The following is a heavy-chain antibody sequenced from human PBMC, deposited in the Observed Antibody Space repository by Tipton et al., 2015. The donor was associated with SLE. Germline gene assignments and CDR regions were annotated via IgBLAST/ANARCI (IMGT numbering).Heavy chain of an antibody. CDR3: AKIVGPTGWPSHHYMDV. J-gene: IGHJ6*03. D-gene: IGHD6-19*01. Sequence: TLSLTCTVSGASISSRTHYWSWIRQFPMKHLEFIGHTYYSEASAHYNPALRGRARIPTDVSSNQISLELTSVTAADTAIYFCAKIVGPTGWPSHHYMDVWGKGRTVTVSS. CDR1: GASISSRTHY. CDR2: TYYSEASA. V-gene: IGHV4-31*03.